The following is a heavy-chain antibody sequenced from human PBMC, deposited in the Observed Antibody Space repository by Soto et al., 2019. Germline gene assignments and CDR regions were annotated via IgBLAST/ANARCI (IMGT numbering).Heavy chain of an antibody. Sequence: EVQLVESGGGLVQPGGSLRLSCAASGFTFSSYEMNWVRQAPGKGLEWVSYISSSGSTIYYADSVKGRFTISRDNANNSLYLQMNSLRAEDTAVYYCARYSIAVAGFDYWGQGTLVTVSS. J-gene: IGHJ4*02. CDR1: GFTFSSYE. CDR3: ARYSIAVAGFDY. V-gene: IGHV3-48*03. D-gene: IGHD6-19*01. CDR2: ISSSGSTI.